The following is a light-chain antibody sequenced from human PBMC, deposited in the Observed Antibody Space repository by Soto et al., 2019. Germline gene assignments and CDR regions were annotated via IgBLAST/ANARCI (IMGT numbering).Light chain of an antibody. Sequence: EIVMTQSPATLSVSPGERATLSCRASQSVSSNLAWYQQKPGQAPRLLIYGASTRATGIPARLSGSGSGTEFTLTISSLQSEDFAVYYCQQYNNWLMYTFGQGTKLEIK. V-gene: IGKV3-15*01. CDR1: QSVSSN. J-gene: IGKJ2*01. CDR3: QQYNNWLMYT. CDR2: GAS.